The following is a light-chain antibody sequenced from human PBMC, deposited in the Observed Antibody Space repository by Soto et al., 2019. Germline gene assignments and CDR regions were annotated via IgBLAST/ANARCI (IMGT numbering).Light chain of an antibody. CDR1: QGIGSW. CDR3: QQANSFPLT. Sequence: DIQMTQSPSSVSASVGDRGTITCRASQGIGSWLGWYQQKPGKAPKLLIYAAASLQSGVPSRFSATFSGTEFTLTISSLQPEDLATYFCQQANSFPLTFGPGTKVDLK. CDR2: AAA. J-gene: IGKJ3*01. V-gene: IGKV1-12*01.